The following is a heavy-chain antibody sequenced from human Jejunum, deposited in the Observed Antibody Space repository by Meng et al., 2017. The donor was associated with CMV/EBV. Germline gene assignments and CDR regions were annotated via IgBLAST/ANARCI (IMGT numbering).Heavy chain of an antibody. CDR2: IKQDGSEE. CDR1: GFTFSTNW. J-gene: IGHJ4*02. D-gene: IGHD1-26*01. Sequence: GASGFTFSTNWMSWVRQAPGKGLEWVANIKQDGSEEYYLDSVKGRFTISRDNAKNSLYLQMNSLTAEDTGVYYCANTKYSGTYFDFWGQGTLVTVSS. CDR3: ANTKYSGTYFDF. V-gene: IGHV3-7*01.